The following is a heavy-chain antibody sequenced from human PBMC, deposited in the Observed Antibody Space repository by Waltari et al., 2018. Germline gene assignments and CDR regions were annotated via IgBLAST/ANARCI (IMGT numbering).Heavy chain of an antibody. CDR2: IYYSGST. D-gene: IGHD3-22*01. J-gene: IGHJ3*02. CDR1: GGSISRHY. CDR3: ASYYDSSGYYYENAFDI. Sequence: QVQLQASGPGLVTPSVTLSLTCPVSGGSISRHYWSWIRQPPGKGLEWIGYIYYSGSTNYNPSLKSRVTISVDTSKNQFSLKLSSVTAADTAVYYCASYYDSSGYYYENAFDIWGQGTMVTVSS. V-gene: IGHV4-59*11.